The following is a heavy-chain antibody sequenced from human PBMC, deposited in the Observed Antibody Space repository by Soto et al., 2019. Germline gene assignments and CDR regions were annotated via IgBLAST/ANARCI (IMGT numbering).Heavy chain of an antibody. CDR1: GFTFSSYA. D-gene: IGHD6-19*01. CDR2: ISGSGGST. J-gene: IGHJ5*02. V-gene: IGHV3-23*01. CDR3: AKSSGWTGWFDP. Sequence: EVQLLESGGGLVQPGGSLRLSFAASGFTFSSYAMSWVRQAPGKGLEWVSAISGSGGSTYYADSVKGRFTISRDNSKNTLYLQMNSLRAEDTAVYYCAKSSGWTGWFDPWGQGTLVTVSS.